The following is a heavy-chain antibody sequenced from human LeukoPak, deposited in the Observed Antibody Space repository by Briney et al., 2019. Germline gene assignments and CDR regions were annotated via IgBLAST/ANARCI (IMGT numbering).Heavy chain of an antibody. V-gene: IGHV3-23*01. Sequence: PGGSLRLSCAASGFTFSSFAMTWVRQAPGKGLDWVSAISGSGGSTYYADSVKGRFTISRDNSKNTVYLQVNSLRVEDTAVYYCATGGVDYWGQGTLVTVSS. J-gene: IGHJ4*02. CDR3: ATGGVDY. D-gene: IGHD3-10*01. CDR2: ISGSGGST. CDR1: GFTFSSFA.